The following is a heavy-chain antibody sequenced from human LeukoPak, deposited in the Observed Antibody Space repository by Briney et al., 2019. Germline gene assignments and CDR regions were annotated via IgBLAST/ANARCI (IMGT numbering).Heavy chain of an antibody. CDR2: MYSGGIT. Sequence: GWSLTLSCPASGFTDSSNYMRWVRPPPAKGLAGVSLMYSGGITYDADSVKGRFTISRDKYKKTLSLHTNSLTADDTAGYESARGSSGGYGHSDYWGQGTLVSVSS. CDR3: ARGSSGGYGHSDY. J-gene: IGHJ4*02. V-gene: IGHV3-53*01. CDR1: GFTDSSNY. D-gene: IGHD6-19*01.